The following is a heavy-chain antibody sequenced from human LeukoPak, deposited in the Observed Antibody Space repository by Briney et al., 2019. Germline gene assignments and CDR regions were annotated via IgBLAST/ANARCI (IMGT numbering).Heavy chain of an antibody. Sequence: GGSLRLSCAASGFTFSDNYMTWVRQAPGKGLEWVANIKQDGSEKYYVDSVKGRFTISRDNAKNSLYLQMNSLRAEDTAVYYCARYSSSWYAGYFDYWGQGTLVTVSS. CDR2: IKQDGSEK. V-gene: IGHV3-7*01. J-gene: IGHJ4*02. D-gene: IGHD6-13*01. CDR3: ARYSSSWYAGYFDY. CDR1: GFTFSDNY.